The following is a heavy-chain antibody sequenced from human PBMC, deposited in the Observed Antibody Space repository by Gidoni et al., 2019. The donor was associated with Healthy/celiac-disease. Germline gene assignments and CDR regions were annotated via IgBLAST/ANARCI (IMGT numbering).Heavy chain of an antibody. Sequence: QVQLQESGPGLVKPSEPLSLPCTVSGGSISSYYWSWIRQPPGKGLEWIGYIYYSGSTNYNPSLKSRVTISVDTSKNQFSLKLSSVTAADTAVYYCAREYYDILTGYAFDYWGQGTLGTVSS. CDR1: GGSISSYY. J-gene: IGHJ4*02. CDR2: IYYSGST. D-gene: IGHD3-9*01. CDR3: AREYYDILTGYAFDY. V-gene: IGHV4-59*01.